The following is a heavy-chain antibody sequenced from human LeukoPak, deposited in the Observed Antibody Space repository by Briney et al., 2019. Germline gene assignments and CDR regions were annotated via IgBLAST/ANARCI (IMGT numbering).Heavy chain of an antibody. J-gene: IGHJ4*02. D-gene: IGHD3/OR15-3a*01. Sequence: GGSLRLSCAASGFTFSSYSMNWVSQAPGKGLEWVSYISSSSSTIYYADSVKGRFTISRDNAENSLDLQMNSLRDEDTAVYYCARDQSGLGFDYWGQGTLVTVSS. CDR2: ISSSSSTI. V-gene: IGHV3-48*02. CDR3: ARDQSGLGFDY. CDR1: GFTFSSYS.